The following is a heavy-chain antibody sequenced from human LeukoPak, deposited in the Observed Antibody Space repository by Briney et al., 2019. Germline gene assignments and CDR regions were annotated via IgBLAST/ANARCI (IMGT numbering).Heavy chain of an antibody. J-gene: IGHJ5*02. V-gene: IGHV4-34*01. D-gene: IGHD3-3*01. Sequence: PSETLSLTCAVYGGSFSGYYWSWIRQPPGKGLEWIGETNHSGSTNYNPPLKSRVTISVDTSKNQFSLKLSSVTAADTAVYYCARGPTYYDFWSGYYHWGQGTLVTVSS. CDR2: TNHSGST. CDR3: ARGPTYYDFWSGYYH. CDR1: GGSFSGYY.